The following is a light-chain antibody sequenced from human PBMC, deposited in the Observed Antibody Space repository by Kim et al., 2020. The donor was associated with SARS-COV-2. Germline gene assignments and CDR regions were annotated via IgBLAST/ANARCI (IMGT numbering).Light chain of an antibody. CDR2: DIS. J-gene: IGLJ3*02. CDR3: SSYRSSITHVV. Sequence: QSITISCTGTSSDIGGYNYVSWYQHHPDKAPKLMIYDISKRPSGVSNRFSGSKSGNTASLTISGLQAEDEADYYCSSYRSSITHVVFGGGTQLTVL. V-gene: IGLV2-14*03. CDR1: SSDIGGYNY.